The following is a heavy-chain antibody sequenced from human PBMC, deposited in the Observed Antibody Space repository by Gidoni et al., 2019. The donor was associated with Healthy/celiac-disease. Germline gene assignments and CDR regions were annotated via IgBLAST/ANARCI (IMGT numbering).Heavy chain of an antibody. CDR1: GFTFSSYG. J-gene: IGHJ5*02. CDR2: IRYDGSNK. Sequence: QVQLVESGGGVVQPGGSLRLSCAASGFTFSSYGMHWVRQAPGKGLEWVAFIRYDGSNKYYADSVKGRFTISRDNSKNTLYLQMNSLRAEDTAVYYCAKDTDNWSGYYPTAGNWFDPWGQGTLVTVSS. CDR3: AKDTDNWSGYYPTAGNWFDP. V-gene: IGHV3-30*02. D-gene: IGHD3-3*01.